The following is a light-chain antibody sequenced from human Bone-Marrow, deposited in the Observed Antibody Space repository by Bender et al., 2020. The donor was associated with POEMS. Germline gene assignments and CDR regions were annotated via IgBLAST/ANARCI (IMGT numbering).Light chain of an antibody. CDR2: SSH. J-gene: IGLJ3*02. CDR1: SSNIGAHA. V-gene: IGLV1-44*01. CDR3: AVWDDSLNGWV. Sequence: QSVLTQPPSASGTPGQRVTISCSGGSSNIGAHAVNWYQHLPGTAPKLLIYSSHRRPSEFPDRFSGSSAGTSAYLAISGLQSEDEADYYGAVWDDSLNGWVFGGGTKLTVL.